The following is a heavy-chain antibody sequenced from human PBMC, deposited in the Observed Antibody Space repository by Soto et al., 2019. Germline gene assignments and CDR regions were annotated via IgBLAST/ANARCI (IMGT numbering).Heavy chain of an antibody. CDR1: GGSFSGYY. J-gene: IGHJ4*02. CDR2: INHSGST. V-gene: IGHV4-34*01. D-gene: IGHD3-3*01. Sequence: SETLSLTCAVYGGSFSGYYWSWIRQPPGKGLGWIGEINHSGSTNYNPSLKSRVTISVDTSKNQFSLKLSSVTAADTAVYYCARNVGLFWSGYYYFDYWGQGTLVTVSS. CDR3: ARNVGLFWSGYYYFDY.